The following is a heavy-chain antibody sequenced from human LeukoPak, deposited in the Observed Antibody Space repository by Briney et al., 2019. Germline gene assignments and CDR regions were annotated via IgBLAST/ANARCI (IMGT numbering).Heavy chain of an antibody. V-gene: IGHV4-39*07. Sequence: PSETLSLTCTVSGGSISSYYWGWIRQPPGKGLEWIGSIYYSGSTYYNPSLKSRVTISVDRSKNQFSLKLSSVTAADTAVYYCARGAVAGKYYYYYYGMDVWGQGTTVTVSS. J-gene: IGHJ6*02. CDR3: ARGAVAGKYYYYYYGMDV. CDR1: GGSISSYY. D-gene: IGHD6-19*01. CDR2: IYYSGST.